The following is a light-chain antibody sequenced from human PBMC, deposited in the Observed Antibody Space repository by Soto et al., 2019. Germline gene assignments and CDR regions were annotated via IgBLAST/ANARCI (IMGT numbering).Light chain of an antibody. J-gene: IGLJ2*01. CDR3: LLSDSDSKL. V-gene: IGLV7-46*01. Sequence: QAVVTQEPSLTVSPGGTVTLTCGSSTGAVTSGHYPDWFQRKPGQAPRTLIFDTTNRHSWTPARFSGSLLGGKAALTLSGAQPEDEADYYCLLSDSDSKLFGGGTKVTVL. CDR1: TGAVTSGHY. CDR2: DTT.